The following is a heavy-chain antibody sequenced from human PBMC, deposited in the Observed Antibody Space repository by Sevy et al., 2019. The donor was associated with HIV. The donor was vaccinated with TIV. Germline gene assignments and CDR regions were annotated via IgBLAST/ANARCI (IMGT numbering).Heavy chain of an antibody. Sequence: GGSLRLSCAASGFTFSTYAMSWVRQAPGKGLEWVASVSGSGATTYYADSVKGRFTMSRDNSKNTVSLQMNSVRAGDTAVYYCAIGSRFSSGSYSEHWGQGTLVTVSS. J-gene: IGHJ4*02. V-gene: IGHV3-23*01. D-gene: IGHD3-10*01. CDR1: GFTFSTYA. CDR2: VSGSGATT. CDR3: AIGSRFSSGSYSEH.